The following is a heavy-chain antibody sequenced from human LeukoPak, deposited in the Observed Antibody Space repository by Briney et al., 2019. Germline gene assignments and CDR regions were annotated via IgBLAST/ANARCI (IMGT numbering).Heavy chain of an antibody. Sequence: PGGSLRLFCVASGFNFSNHPLSWVRQAPGQGLEWVSAINASGTGTFYADSVRGRFVISRDNSEKKMFLQMNSLRAEDTAVYYCTSGMDVWGQGTAV. CDR2: INASGTGT. CDR3: TSGMDV. J-gene: IGHJ6*02. V-gene: IGHV3-23*01. D-gene: IGHD5-12*01. CDR1: GFNFSNHP.